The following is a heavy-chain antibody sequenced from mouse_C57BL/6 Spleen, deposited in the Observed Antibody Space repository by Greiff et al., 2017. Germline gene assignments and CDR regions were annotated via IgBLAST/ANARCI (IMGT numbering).Heavy chain of an antibody. V-gene: IGHV5-4*01. CDR3: ARDGGNLYYFYC. CDR2: ISDGGSYT. CDR1: GFTFSSYA. D-gene: IGHD2-1*01. J-gene: IGHJ2*01. Sequence: EVKLVESGGGLVKPGGSLKLSCAASGFTFSSYAMSWVRQTPEKRLEWVATISDGGSYTYYPDNVKGRFTISRDNAKNNLYLQMSHLKSEDTAMYYCARDGGNLYYFYCWGQGATLSVSS.